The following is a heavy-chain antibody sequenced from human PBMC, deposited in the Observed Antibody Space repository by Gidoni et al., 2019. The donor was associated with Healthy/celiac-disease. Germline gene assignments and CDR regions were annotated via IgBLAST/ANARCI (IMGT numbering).Heavy chain of an antibody. Sequence: EVQLVEAGGGLVQPGRSRRLDCTASGFTVGDDAMSGGRQAPGKGLGWFGFIRSKAYGGTTDYPASVQGSFTISRDDSKSIAYLQMTRLKSEDTAVYYCTRGWVMVRGVMAYYYYGMDVWGQGTTVTVSS. CDR3: TRGWVMVRGVMAYYYYGMDV. V-gene: IGHV3-49*04. J-gene: IGHJ6*02. D-gene: IGHD3-10*01. CDR1: GFTVGDDA. CDR2: IRSKAYGGTT.